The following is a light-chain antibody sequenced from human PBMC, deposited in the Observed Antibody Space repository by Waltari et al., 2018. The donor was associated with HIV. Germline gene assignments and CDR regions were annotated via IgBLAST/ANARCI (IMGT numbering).Light chain of an antibody. CDR3: AAWDDSLSGHVV. Sequence: QSAPTQPPSASGPPEQRLTTSGSGRRSNLGTNSFSRSQQLPGTAPKLLIYRNNQRPAGVPDRFSGSKSGTSASLAISGLRSEDEADYYCAAWDDSLSGHVVFGGGTKLTVL. J-gene: IGLJ2*01. CDR1: RSNLGTNS. CDR2: RNN. V-gene: IGLV1-47*01.